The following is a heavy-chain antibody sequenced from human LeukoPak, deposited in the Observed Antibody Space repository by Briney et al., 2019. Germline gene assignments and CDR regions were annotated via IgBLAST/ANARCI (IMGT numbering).Heavy chain of an antibody. CDR1: GFSFSDYW. Sequence: GGSLRLSCAASGFSFSDYWMTWVRQAPGKGLEWVAHIKQDGSEKYYVDSIKGRFAISRDNAKNLVYLQMNSLRAEDTAVYYCARGWNYAFRFDYWGQGTLITVSS. V-gene: IGHV3-7*01. D-gene: IGHD1-7*01. CDR2: IKQDGSEK. CDR3: ARGWNYAFRFDY. J-gene: IGHJ4*02.